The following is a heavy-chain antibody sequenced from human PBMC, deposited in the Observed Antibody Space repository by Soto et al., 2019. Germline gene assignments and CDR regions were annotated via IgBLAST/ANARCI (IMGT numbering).Heavy chain of an antibody. CDR3: VRLGYSSSTSCPD. D-gene: IGHD2-2*01. Sequence: GGSLRLSCAASGFTFSSYSMNWVRQAPGKGLEWVSSISSSSSYIYYADSVKGRFTISRDNAKNSLYLQMNSLRAEDTAVYYCVRLGYSSSTSCPDWGQGTLVTVSS. CDR1: GFTFSSYS. V-gene: IGHV3-21*01. CDR2: ISSSSSYI. J-gene: IGHJ4*02.